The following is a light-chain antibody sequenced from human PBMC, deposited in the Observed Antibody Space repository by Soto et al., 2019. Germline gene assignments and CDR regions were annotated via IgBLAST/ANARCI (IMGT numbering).Light chain of an antibody. J-gene: IGKJ2*01. CDR2: GAS. CDR1: QRVSSN. CDR3: HHYNSWPYT. V-gene: IGKV3-15*01. Sequence: EIVVTQSPDTLSVSPGESATLSCRASQRVSSNLAWYQQKPGQAPRLLIYGASTRATGFPARFSGSGSGTEFTLTISSLQSEDFAVYYCHHYNSWPYTFGQGTKVEIK.